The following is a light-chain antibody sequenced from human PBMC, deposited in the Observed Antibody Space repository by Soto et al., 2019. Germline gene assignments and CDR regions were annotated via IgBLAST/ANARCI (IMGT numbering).Light chain of an antibody. CDR2: DVS. CDR3: CSHAGSNTWV. CDR1: SSDVGGYNY. V-gene: IGLV2-11*01. Sequence: QSALTQPRSVSGSPGQSVTISCTGTSSDVGGYNYVSWYQQHPGKAPKLMIYDVSKRPSGVPDRFSGSKSGNTASLTISGLQAEDEADYYCCSHAGSNTWVFGGGTKLTVL. J-gene: IGLJ3*02.